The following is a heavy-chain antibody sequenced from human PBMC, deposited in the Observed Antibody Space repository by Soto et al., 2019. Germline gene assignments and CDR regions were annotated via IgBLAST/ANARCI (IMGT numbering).Heavy chain of an antibody. V-gene: IGHV1-3*01. CDR3: ARDLYRYGEHILGFDY. CDR2: INAGNGNT. J-gene: IGHJ4*02. CDR1: GYTFTSYA. D-gene: IGHD4-17*01. Sequence: ASVKVSCKASGYTFTSYAMHWVRQAPGQRLEWMGWINAGNGNTKYSQKFQGRVTITRDTSASTAYMELSSLRSEDTAVYYCARDLYRYGEHILGFDYWGQGTLVTVSS.